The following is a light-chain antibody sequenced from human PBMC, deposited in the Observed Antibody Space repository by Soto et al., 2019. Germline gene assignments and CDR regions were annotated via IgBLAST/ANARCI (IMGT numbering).Light chain of an antibody. J-gene: IGKJ4*01. CDR2: GAS. CDR3: QQYGTSPLT. V-gene: IGKV3-20*01. Sequence: EIVLTQSPGTLSLSPGERATLSCRASQSVSSRYLNWYQQKRGQAPRLLIYGASSRATGIPDRFTGSGSGTDFTLTISRLEPEDFAVYICQQYGTSPLTFGGGTKVEIK. CDR1: QSVSSRY.